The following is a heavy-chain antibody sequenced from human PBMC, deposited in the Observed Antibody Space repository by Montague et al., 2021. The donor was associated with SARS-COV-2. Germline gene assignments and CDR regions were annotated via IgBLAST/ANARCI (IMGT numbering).Heavy chain of an antibody. D-gene: IGHD3-16*01. J-gene: IGHJ3*02. CDR1: GFTFSSYA. CDR3: ARPLGGSLNDAFDI. V-gene: IGHV3-30*04. CDR2: IPYDGSNK. Sequence: SLRLSCAASGFTFSSYAMHWVRQAPGKGLEWVAVIPYDGSNKYYADSVKGRFTISRDNSKNTLYLQMNSLRAEDTAVYYCARPLGGSLNDAFDIWGQGTMVTVSS.